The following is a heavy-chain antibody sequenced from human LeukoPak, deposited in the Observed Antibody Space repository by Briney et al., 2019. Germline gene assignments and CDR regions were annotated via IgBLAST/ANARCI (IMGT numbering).Heavy chain of an antibody. V-gene: IGHV3-23*01. J-gene: IGHJ4*02. D-gene: IGHD6-19*01. Sequence: GGSLRLSCAASGFTFSSYGMSWVRQAPGKGLEWVSAISGSGGSTYYADSVKGRFTISRDNSKNTLYLQMNGLRAEDTAVYHCAKDGRSYSSGWPPFDYWGQGALVTVSS. CDR3: AKDGRSYSSGWPPFDY. CDR2: ISGSGGST. CDR1: GFTFSSYG.